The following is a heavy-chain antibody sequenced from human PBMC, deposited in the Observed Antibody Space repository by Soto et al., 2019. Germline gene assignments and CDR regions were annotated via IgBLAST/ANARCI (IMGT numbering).Heavy chain of an antibody. CDR3: ARDLEARPFDY. J-gene: IGHJ4*02. CDR1: GFTFSSYA. V-gene: IGHV3-30-3*01. CDR2: ISYDGSNK. D-gene: IGHD6-6*01. Sequence: GGSLRLSCAASGFTFSSYAMHWVRQAPGKGLEWGAVISYDGSNKYYADSVKGRFTISRDNSKNTRYLQMNSLIAEDTAVYYCARDLEARPFDYWGQGTLVTVSS.